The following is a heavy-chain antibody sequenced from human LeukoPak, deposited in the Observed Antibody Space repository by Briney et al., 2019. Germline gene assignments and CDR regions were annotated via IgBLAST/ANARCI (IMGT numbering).Heavy chain of an antibody. CDR3: ATTYYDFWSGYVDY. CDR2: IYYSGST. D-gene: IGHD3-3*01. CDR1: GGSISSSSYY. J-gene: IGHJ4*02. Sequence: PSETLSLTCTVSGGSISSSSYYWGWIRQPPGKGLEWIGSIYYSGSTYYNPSLKSRVTISVDTSKNQFSLKLSSVTAADTAVYYCATTYYDFWSGYVDYWGQGTLVTVSS. V-gene: IGHV4-39*07.